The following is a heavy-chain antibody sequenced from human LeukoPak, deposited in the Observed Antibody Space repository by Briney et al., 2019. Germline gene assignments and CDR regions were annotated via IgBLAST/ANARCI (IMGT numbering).Heavy chain of an antibody. Sequence: SEPLSLTCTVSDDSTSLYYWSWIRQPPGKGLEWIGYISYGGHTNYNPSLENRVTISVDTSKRQFSLQLNSVTAADTAVYYCARDQGVSARLFDHWGHGILVTVSS. J-gene: IGHJ4*01. CDR2: ISYGGHT. CDR1: DDSTSLYY. D-gene: IGHD2-8*01. CDR3: ARDQGVSARLFDH. V-gene: IGHV4-59*01.